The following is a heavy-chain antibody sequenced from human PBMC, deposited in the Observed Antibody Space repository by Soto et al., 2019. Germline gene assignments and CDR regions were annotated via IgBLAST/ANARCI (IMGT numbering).Heavy chain of an antibody. J-gene: IGHJ4*02. V-gene: IGHV3-23*01. CDR2: ISGSGGST. CDR3: AKDRDYIWGSYRLFDY. D-gene: IGHD3-16*02. CDR1: GFTFSSYA. Sequence: EVQLLESGGGLVQPGGSLRLSCAASGFTFSSYAMSWVRQAPGKGLEWVSAISGSGGSTYYADSVKGRFTISKDNSKNTLYLQMNSLGAEDTAVYYCAKDRDYIWGSYRLFDYWGQGTLVTVSS.